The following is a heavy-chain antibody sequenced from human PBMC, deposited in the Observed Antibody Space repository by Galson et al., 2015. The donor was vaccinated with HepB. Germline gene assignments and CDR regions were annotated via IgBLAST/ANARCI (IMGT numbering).Heavy chain of an antibody. CDR3: ARDREVGYNPWSWGPKDYYKYYAMDV. CDR2: ISGRGGSK. D-gene: IGHD1-1*01. V-gene: IGHV3-23*01. Sequence: SLRLSCAASGFSFSSYAMNWVRQAPGKGLEWVSGISGRGGSKHYAESVKGRFITSRDNSEKILYLQMNSLRVEDTARYFCARDREVGYNPWSWGPKDYYKYYAMDVWGKGTPVTVSP. CDR1: GFSFSSYA. J-gene: IGHJ6*04.